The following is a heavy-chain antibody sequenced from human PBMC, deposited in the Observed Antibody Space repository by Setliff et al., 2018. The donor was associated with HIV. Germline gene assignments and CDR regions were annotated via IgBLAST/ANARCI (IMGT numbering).Heavy chain of an antibody. CDR1: GGSISSYY. D-gene: IGHD2-2*01. CDR3: ARSWYQLLLGAFDI. J-gene: IGHJ3*02. Sequence: PSQTLSLTCTVSGGSISSYYWSWIRQPPGKGLEWIGYIYTSGSTNYNPSLKSRVTISVDTSKNQFSLKLSSVTAADTAVYYCARSWYQLLLGAFDIWGQGKMVT. CDR2: IYTSGST. V-gene: IGHV4-4*08.